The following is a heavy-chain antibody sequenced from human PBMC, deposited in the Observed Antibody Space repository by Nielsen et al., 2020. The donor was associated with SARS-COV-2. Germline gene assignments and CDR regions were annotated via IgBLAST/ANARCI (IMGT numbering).Heavy chain of an antibody. Sequence: GESLKISCAASGFTFSSYAMHWVRQAPGKGLEWVAVISYDGSNKYYADSVKGRFTISRDNSKNTLYLQMNSLRAEDTAVYYCARDGTTEHLFGMDVWGQGTTVTVSS. V-gene: IGHV3-30*04. CDR3: ARDGTTEHLFGMDV. J-gene: IGHJ6*02. CDR2: ISYDGSNK. CDR1: GFTFSSYA. D-gene: IGHD4-11*01.